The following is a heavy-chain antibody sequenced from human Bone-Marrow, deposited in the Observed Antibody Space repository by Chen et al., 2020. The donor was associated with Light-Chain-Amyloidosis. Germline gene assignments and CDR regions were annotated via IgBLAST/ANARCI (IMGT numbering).Heavy chain of an antibody. CDR3: ARRRDGYNFDY. CDR2: IYADDSDA. Sequence: EVQLEQSGPDVKKPGESLKISCKGSGYTFPNYWIGWVRQMPGKGLEWMGVIYADDSDARYSPSFEGQVTISADKSITTAYLQWRSLKASDTAMYYCARRRDGYNFDYWGQGTLVTVSS. J-gene: IGHJ4*02. V-gene: IGHV5-51*01. D-gene: IGHD5-12*01. CDR1: GYTFPNYW.